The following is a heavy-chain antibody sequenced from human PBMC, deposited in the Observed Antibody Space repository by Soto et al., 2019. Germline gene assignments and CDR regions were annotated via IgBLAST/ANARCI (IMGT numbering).Heavy chain of an antibody. CDR2: ISYDGSNK. CDR3: AKALVPTRLYSSGWYIGDAFDI. J-gene: IGHJ3*02. Sequence: GGSLRLSCAASGFTFSSYGMHWVRQAPGKGLEWVAVISYDGSNKYYADSVKGRFTISRDNSKNTLYLQMNSLRAEDTAVYYCAKALVPTRLYSSGWYIGDAFDIWGQGTMVTVSS. D-gene: IGHD6-19*01. CDR1: GFTFSSYG. V-gene: IGHV3-30*18.